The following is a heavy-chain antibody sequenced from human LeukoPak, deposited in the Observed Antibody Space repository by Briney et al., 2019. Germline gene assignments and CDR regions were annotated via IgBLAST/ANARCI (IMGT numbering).Heavy chain of an antibody. CDR3: ARGRIAAAGAIDY. Sequence: ASVKVSCKASGYTFTGFYIHWVRQAPGQGLEWMAWINPRNGGSHSAQKFQGKVTLTRDTSISTAYMEMRKLTSDDTAFYYCARGRIAAAGAIDYWGQGARVTVSS. CDR2: INPRNGGS. CDR1: GYTFTGFY. J-gene: IGHJ4*02. V-gene: IGHV1-2*02. D-gene: IGHD6-13*01.